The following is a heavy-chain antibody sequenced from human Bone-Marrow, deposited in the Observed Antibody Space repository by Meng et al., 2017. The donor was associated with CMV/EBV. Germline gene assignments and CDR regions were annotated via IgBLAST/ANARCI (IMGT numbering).Heavy chain of an antibody. V-gene: IGHV4-4*02. Sequence: AVTGGTIRWTRLCTWLGKPPGRRVEWIENIYHTERANYNPSLRSRVTILLNKSKNQFSLKLSSVTAADTAVYYCARHRWGPGSYYYWGQGTLVTVSS. CDR1: GGTIRWTRL. D-gene: IGHD3-10*01. J-gene: IGHJ4*02. CDR2: IYHTERA. CDR3: ARHRWGPGSYYY.